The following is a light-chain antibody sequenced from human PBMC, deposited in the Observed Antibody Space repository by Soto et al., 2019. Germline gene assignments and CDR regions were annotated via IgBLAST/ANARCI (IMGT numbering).Light chain of an antibody. V-gene: IGKV1-5*01. CDR2: DAS. J-gene: IGKJ4*01. CDR1: QSISSW. Sequence: DIKMSQSPSTLSASVGDRVTITCRASQSISSWLAWYQQKPGKAPKLLIYDASSLESGVPSRFSGSGSGTEFTLTINSLQPDDFATYYCQQYNSYSLFGGGTKVDI. CDR3: QQYNSYSL.